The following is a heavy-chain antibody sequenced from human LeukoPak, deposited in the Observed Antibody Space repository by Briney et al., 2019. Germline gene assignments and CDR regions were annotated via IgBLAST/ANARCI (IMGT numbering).Heavy chain of an antibody. CDR3: TRGYYYGSSGSVAPFDY. Sequence: PGGSLRLSCAASGFTFSSYGMHWVRQAPGKGLEWVAVISYDGSNKYYADSVKGRFTISRDNAENTLYLQMNSLRAEDTAVYYCTRGYYYGSSGSVAPFDYWGQGSQVTVSS. D-gene: IGHD3-22*01. CDR1: GFTFSSYG. J-gene: IGHJ4*02. V-gene: IGHV3-30*03. CDR2: ISYDGSNK.